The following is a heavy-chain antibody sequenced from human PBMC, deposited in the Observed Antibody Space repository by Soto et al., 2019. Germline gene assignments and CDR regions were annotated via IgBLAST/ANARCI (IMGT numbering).Heavy chain of an antibody. Sequence: QVQLVQSGAEVKETGSSVKVSCKSSGYIFKNYAVTWLRQAPGQGLEWMGGIIPVFGTPDYSQKFRGRVTITADESTSTVYMELRRMPSEDTACYYCARHLYDYVWGSYRHWGQGTLVTVSS. D-gene: IGHD3-16*02. J-gene: IGHJ4*02. CDR2: IIPVFGTP. V-gene: IGHV1-69*01. CDR1: GYIFKNYA. CDR3: ARHLYDYVWGSYRH.